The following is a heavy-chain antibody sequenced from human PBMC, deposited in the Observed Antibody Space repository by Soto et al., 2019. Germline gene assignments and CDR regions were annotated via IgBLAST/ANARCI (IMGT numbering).Heavy chain of an antibody. V-gene: IGHV3-21*01. D-gene: IGHD4-4*01. Sequence: GGSLRLSCAASGFTFSSYSMNWVRQAPGKGLEWVSSISSSSSYIYYADSVKGRFTISRDNAKNTLYLQMNSLRAEDTAVYYCARDLMAVTTYYYYYGMDVWGQGTTVTVSS. CDR2: ISSSSSYI. J-gene: IGHJ6*02. CDR1: GFTFSSYS. CDR3: ARDLMAVTTYYYYYGMDV.